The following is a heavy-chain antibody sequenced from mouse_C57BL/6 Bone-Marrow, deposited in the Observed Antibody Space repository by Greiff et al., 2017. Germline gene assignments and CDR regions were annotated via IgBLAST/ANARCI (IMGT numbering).Heavy chain of an antibody. V-gene: IGHV1-80*01. CDR3: AREAYYSNLYWYFDV. CDR2: IYPGDGDT. CDR1: GYAFSSYW. J-gene: IGHJ1*03. Sequence: QVQLQQSGAELVKPGASVKISCKASGYAFSSYWMNWVKQRPGKGLEWIGQIYPGDGDTNYNGKFKGKATLTADKSSSTAYMQLSSLTSEDSAVYCCAREAYYSNLYWYFDVWGTGTTVTVSS. D-gene: IGHD2-5*01.